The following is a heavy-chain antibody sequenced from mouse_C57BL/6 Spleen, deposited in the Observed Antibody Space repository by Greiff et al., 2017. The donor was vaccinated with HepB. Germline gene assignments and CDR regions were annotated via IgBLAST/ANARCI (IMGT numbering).Heavy chain of an antibody. CDR3: PPYGSSHWYFDV. V-gene: IGHV6-3*01. CDR2: IRLKSDNYAT. J-gene: IGHJ1*03. CDR1: GFTFSNYW. Sequence: EVMLVESGGGLVQPGGSMKLSCVASGFTFSNYWMNWVRQSPEKGLEWVAQIRLKSDNYATHYAESVKGRFTISRDDSKSSVYLQMNNLRAEDTGIYSCPPYGSSHWYFDVWGTGTTVTVSS. D-gene: IGHD1-1*01.